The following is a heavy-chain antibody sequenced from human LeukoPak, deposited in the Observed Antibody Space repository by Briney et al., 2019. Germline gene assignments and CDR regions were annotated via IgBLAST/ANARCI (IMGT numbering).Heavy chain of an antibody. Sequence: SETLSLTCIVPGGSISSSSYYWGWIRQPPGKGLEWIGSIYYSGSTYYNPSLKSRVTISVDTSKNQFSLKLSSVTAADTAVYYCARVVMTTVTPFDYWGQGTLVTVSS. CDR2: IYYSGST. CDR1: GGSISSSSYY. D-gene: IGHD4-17*01. CDR3: ARVVMTTVTPFDY. V-gene: IGHV4-39*07. J-gene: IGHJ4*02.